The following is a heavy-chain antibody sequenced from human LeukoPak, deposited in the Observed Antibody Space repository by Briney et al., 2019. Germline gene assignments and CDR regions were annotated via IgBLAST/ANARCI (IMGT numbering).Heavy chain of an antibody. Sequence: GGSLRLSCAASGFTFSNYSMTWVRQAPGKGLEWVSYISSSSSTIYYADSVKGRFTISRDNAKNSLYLQMNSLRAEDTAVYYCARGSYQYYYGSGATVGDKNWCDPWGQGTLVTVSS. J-gene: IGHJ5*02. CDR3: ARGSYQYYYGSGATVGDKNWCDP. D-gene: IGHD3-10*01. CDR2: ISSSSSTI. V-gene: IGHV3-48*01. CDR1: GFTFSNYS.